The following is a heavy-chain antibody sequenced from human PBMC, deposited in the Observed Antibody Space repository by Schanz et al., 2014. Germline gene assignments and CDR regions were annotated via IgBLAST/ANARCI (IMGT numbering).Heavy chain of an antibody. CDR1: GFTFSSYS. V-gene: IGHV3-48*01. CDR3: VRDSFFAFDY. Sequence: VQLVESGGGVVQPGRSLRLSCAASGFTFSSYSMNWVRQAPGKGLGWVSYVSRSTPDIYYADSVKGRFTMSRDNAKSSVFLQMNSLRAEDTAVYYCVRDSFFAFDYWGQGTLVTVSS. D-gene: IGHD3-3*01. J-gene: IGHJ4*02. CDR2: VSRSTPDI.